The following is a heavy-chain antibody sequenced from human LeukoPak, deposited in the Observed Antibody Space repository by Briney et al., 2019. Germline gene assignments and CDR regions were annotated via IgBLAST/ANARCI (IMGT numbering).Heavy chain of an antibody. CDR2: IYSGGST. CDR3: ARSSCSGGSCYDYYYYGMDV. Sequence: RGSLRLSCAASGFTVSSNYMSWVRQAPGKGLEWVSVIYSGGSTYYADSVKGRFTISRHNSKNTLYLQMNSLRAEDTAVYYCARSSCSGGSCYDYYYYGMDVWDQGTAVTVSS. J-gene: IGHJ6*02. D-gene: IGHD2-15*01. CDR1: GFTVSSNY. V-gene: IGHV3-53*04.